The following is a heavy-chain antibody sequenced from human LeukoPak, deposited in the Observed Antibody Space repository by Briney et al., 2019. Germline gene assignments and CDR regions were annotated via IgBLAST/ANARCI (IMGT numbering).Heavy chain of an antibody. V-gene: IGHV3-11*01. CDR3: ARDPTADYGGWFDP. Sequence: GGSLRLSCAASGFTFSDYYMSWIRQAPGKGLERVSYISSSGSTIYYADSVKGRFTISRDNAKNSLYLQMNSLRAEDTAVYYCARDPTADYGGWFDPWGQGTLVTVSS. J-gene: IGHJ5*02. CDR1: GFTFSDYY. D-gene: IGHD4-23*01. CDR2: ISSSGSTI.